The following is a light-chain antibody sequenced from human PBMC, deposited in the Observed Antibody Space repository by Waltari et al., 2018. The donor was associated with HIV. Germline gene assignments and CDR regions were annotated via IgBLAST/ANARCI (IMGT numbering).Light chain of an antibody. Sequence: QSALTQPASVSGSPGQSITISXTXTSXDVGAYNYVSWXQXHPGKAPKFIIYDVNKRPSGVSNRFSGSXSGNXXSLTXSGLQAEDEADYYXSSXTXXHTXVFGSGTKVXXL. CDR3: SSXTXXHTXV. V-gene: IGLV2-14*03. CDR2: DVN. CDR1: SXDVGAYNY. J-gene: IGLJ1*01.